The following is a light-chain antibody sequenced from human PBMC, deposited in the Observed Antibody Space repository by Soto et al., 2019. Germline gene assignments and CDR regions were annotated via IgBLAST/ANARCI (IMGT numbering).Light chain of an antibody. CDR2: DVS. CDR3: CSYAGTSTLTV. CDR1: SSDVGSYNL. V-gene: IGLV2-23*02. Sequence: QSVLTQPASVSGSPGQSITISCTGTSSDVGSYNLVSWYQQHPGKAPKLMISDVSNRPSGISDRFSGSKSGSTASLTSSGLQAEDEADDYCCSYAGTSTLTVFGGGTQLTVL. J-gene: IGLJ7*01.